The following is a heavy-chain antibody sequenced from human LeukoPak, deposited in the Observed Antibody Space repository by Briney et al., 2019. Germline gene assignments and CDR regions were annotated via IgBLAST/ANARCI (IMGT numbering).Heavy chain of an antibody. J-gene: IGHJ5*02. V-gene: IGHV4-39*07. CDR1: GGSISSGTYY. CDR3: ARCGAQLNWFDP. D-gene: IGHD2-2*01. Sequence: KTSETLSLTCIVSGGSISSGTYYWGWIRQPPGKGLEWIGSIYYSGSTYYNPSLKSRVTISVDTSKNQFSLKLNSVTAADSAVYYCARCGAQLNWFDPWGQGTLVTVSS. CDR2: IYYSGST.